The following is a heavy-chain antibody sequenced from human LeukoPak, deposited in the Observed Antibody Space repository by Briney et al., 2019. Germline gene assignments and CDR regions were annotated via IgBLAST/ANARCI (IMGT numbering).Heavy chain of an antibody. CDR1: GFTFSSYA. CDR2: ISYDGSNK. Sequence: GGSLRLSCAASGFTFSSYAMHWVRKAPGKGLEWVAVISYDGSNKYYADSVKGRFTISRDNSKNTLYLQMNSLRAEDTAVYYCAREGPIGKDYWGQGTLVTVSS. J-gene: IGHJ4*02. V-gene: IGHV3-30*04. CDR3: AREGPIGKDY. D-gene: IGHD2-15*01.